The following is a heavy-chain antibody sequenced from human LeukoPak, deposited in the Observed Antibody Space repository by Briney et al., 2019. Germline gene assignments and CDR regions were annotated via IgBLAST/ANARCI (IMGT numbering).Heavy chain of an antibody. CDR1: GYSISTGYH. CDR2: TYHSGNT. CDR3: ARTRYCSGATCYSPELFDS. D-gene: IGHD2-15*01. Sequence: PSETLSLTCAVSGYSISTGYHWGWIRQSPGTRLEWIGSTYHSGNTYYNPSLKSRVTISMDTSMNQFSLQVTSVTAADTAVYYCARTRYCSGATCYSPELFDSWGQGTLVTVSS. V-gene: IGHV4-38-2*01. J-gene: IGHJ4*02.